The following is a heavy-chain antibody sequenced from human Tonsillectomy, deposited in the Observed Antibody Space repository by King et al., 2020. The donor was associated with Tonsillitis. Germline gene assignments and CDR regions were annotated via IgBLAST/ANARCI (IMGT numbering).Heavy chain of an antibody. Sequence: QLQESGPGLVKPSETLSLTCTVSGGSITTSSYNWGWIRQPPGKGLEWIGTIHYTGSTSYNPSLKSRVTISVDTSNNQYSLKLSPVTAADTAVYYCARTSPYYYYHMDVWGKGTTVTVSS. J-gene: IGHJ6*03. CDR2: IHYTGST. V-gene: IGHV4-39*01. CDR3: ARTSPYYYYHMDV. CDR1: GGSITTSSYN.